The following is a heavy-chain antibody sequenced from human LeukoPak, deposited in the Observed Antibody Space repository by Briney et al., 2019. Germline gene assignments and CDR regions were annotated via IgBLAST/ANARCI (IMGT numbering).Heavy chain of an antibody. CDR3: VRDMDV. CDR2: INQDGNEK. V-gene: IGHV3-7*05. J-gene: IGHJ6*02. Sequence: PGGSLRLSCAASGFAASGFTFTTYWMSWVRQAPGKGLEWVANINQDGNEKYYVASVKGRFTMSRDNPKNSVYLQMNSLRAEDTAVYFCVRDMDVWAQGTTVTVSS. CDR1: GFTFTTYW.